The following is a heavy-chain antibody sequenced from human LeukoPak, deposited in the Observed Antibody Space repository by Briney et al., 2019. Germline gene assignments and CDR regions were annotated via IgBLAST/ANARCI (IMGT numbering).Heavy chain of an antibody. V-gene: IGHV3-21*01. CDR2: ISSSSSYI. Sequence: GSLRLSCAASGFTFSSYSMNWVRQAPGKGLEWVSSISSSSSYIYYADSVKGRFTISRDNAKNSLYLQMNSLRAEDTAVYYCARAQPAAIEGPGFDYWGQGTLVTVSS. CDR1: GFTFSSYS. J-gene: IGHJ4*02. CDR3: ARAQPAAIEGPGFDY. D-gene: IGHD2-2*01.